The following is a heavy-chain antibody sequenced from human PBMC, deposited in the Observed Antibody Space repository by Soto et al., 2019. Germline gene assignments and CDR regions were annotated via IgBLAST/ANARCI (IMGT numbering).Heavy chain of an antibody. J-gene: IGHJ6*02. CDR1: GNSVSSNSAA. V-gene: IGHV6-1*01. CDR3: ARGLELPNYYYGMHV. D-gene: IGHD1-7*01. Sequence: SPTIPLPCAISGNSVSSNSAAWNWIRPSPSRGLEWLGRTYYRSKWYNDYAASVKSRITINPDTSKNQFSLQLNSVTPEDTAVYYCARGLELPNYYYGMHVWGQGTTVTVFS. CDR2: TYYRSKWYN.